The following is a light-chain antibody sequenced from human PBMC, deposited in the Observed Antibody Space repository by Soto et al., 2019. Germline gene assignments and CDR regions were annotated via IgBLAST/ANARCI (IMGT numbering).Light chain of an antibody. CDR2: GAS. CDR1: QSVNSGY. Sequence: EIVLTQSPGTLSLSPGERATLSCRASQSVNSGYLAWYQQKPGQAPRLLIYGASSRATGIPDRFSGSGSGTDFTLTISRLEPEDFAVYYCQQYGSSRTFGQGTKVDIK. CDR3: QQYGSSRT. J-gene: IGKJ1*01. V-gene: IGKV3-20*01.